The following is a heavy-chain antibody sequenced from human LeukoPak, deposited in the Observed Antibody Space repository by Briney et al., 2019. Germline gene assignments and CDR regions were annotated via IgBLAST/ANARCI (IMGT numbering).Heavy chain of an antibody. J-gene: IGHJ4*02. Sequence: SETLSLTCTVSGGSMSGYFWSWIRQPPGKGLEWIGYIYYSGSTNYNPSLKSRVTISVDTSKNQFSLKLSSVTAADTAVYYCARGGVAAAGTFDYWGQGTLVTVSS. D-gene: IGHD6-13*01. CDR2: IYYSGST. CDR3: ARGGVAAAGTFDY. V-gene: IGHV4-59*01. CDR1: GGSMSGYF.